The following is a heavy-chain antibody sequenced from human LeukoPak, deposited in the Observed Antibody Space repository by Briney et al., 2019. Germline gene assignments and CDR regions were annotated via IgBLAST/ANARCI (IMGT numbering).Heavy chain of an antibody. J-gene: IGHJ4*02. CDR1: GYTFTGYY. CDR2: INPNSGGT. V-gene: IGHV1-2*04. CDR3: ARATAAGAFGVDY. D-gene: IGHD6-13*01. Sequence: ASVKVSCKASGYTFTGYYMHWVRQAPGQGLEWMGWINPNSGGTNYAQKFQGWVIMTRDTSISTAYMELSRLRSDDTAVYYCARATAAGAFGVDYWGQGTLVTVSS.